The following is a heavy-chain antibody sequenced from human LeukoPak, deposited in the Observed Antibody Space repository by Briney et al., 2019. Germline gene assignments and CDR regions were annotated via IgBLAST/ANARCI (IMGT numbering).Heavy chain of an antibody. D-gene: IGHD5-12*01. J-gene: IGHJ5*02. Sequence: GGSLRLSCAASGFTFSDYYMIWTRQAPGKGLEWVSYISTSSYTNYADSVKGRFTISRDNAKNSLYLQMNSLRPEDTAVYYCARVPSSAWIAPCGQGSPLTVSS. V-gene: IGHV3-11*05. CDR1: GFTFSDYY. CDR3: ARVPSSAWIAP. CDR2: ISTSSYT.